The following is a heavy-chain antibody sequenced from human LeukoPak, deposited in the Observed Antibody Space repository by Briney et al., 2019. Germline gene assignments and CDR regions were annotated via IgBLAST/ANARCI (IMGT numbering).Heavy chain of an antibody. V-gene: IGHV3-30*09. CDR1: GFTFSIYA. J-gene: IGHJ4*02. CDR2: ISSDGSNK. CDR3: ARDSEYSYGSGGFDC. D-gene: IGHD5-18*01. Sequence: GGSLRLSCAASGFTFSIYALHWVRQAPGKGLEWVAVISSDGSNKYYADSVKGRFAISRDNSKNTLYLQMNGLRAQDTAMYYCARDSEYSYGSGGFDCWGQGTPVTVSS.